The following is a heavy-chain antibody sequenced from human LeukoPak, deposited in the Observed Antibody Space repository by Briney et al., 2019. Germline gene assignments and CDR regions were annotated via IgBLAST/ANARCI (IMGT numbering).Heavy chain of an antibody. J-gene: IGHJ5*02. V-gene: IGHV1-18*01. D-gene: IGHD1-26*01. CDR1: GYTLTSYG. Sequence: ASVKVSFKASGYTLTSYGISWVRQAPGQGLEWMGWISAYNGNTNYAQKLQGRVTMTTDTSTGTAYMELRSLRSDDTAVYYCASDGTPNWFDPWGQGTLVTVSS. CDR2: ISAYNGNT. CDR3: ASDGTPNWFDP.